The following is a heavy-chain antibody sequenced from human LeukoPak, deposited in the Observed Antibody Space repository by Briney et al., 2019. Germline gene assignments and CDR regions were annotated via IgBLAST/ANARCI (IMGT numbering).Heavy chain of an antibody. D-gene: IGHD7-27*01. CDR2: ISYDGSNK. J-gene: IGHJ4*02. Sequence: GGSLRLSCAASGFTFSNFAMHWVRQAPGKGLEWVAVISYDGSNKYYADSVKGRLTISRDNSKNTLYLQMNSLRAEDTAVYYCAKAANWGSFDYWGQGTLVTVSS. V-gene: IGHV3-30*04. CDR3: AKAANWGSFDY. CDR1: GFTFSNFA.